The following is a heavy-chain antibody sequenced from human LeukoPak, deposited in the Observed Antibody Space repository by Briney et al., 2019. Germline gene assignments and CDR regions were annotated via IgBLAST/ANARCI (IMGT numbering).Heavy chain of an antibody. J-gene: IGHJ5*02. V-gene: IGHV3-23*01. CDR3: AKRAYCSGTTCYGNYFDP. CDR2: ISGSGDST. CDR1: GFTFSSYA. D-gene: IGHD2-2*01. Sequence: GGSLRLSCAASGFTFSSYAMSWVRQAPGKGLEWVSDISGSGDSTDYADSVRGRLTISRDNSKNTVYLQMSSLRAEDTAVYYCAKRAYCSGTTCYGNYFDPWGQGTLVTVS.